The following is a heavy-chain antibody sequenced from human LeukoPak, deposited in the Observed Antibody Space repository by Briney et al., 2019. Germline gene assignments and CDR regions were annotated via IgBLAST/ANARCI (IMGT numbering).Heavy chain of an antibody. CDR1: GFTFSSYW. CDR3: ARDGSSWANWFDP. Sequence: GGSLRLSCAASGFTFSSYWMHWVRHAPGKGLVWVSRINSDGSSTSYADSVKGRFTISRDNAKNTLYLQMSSLRAEDTAVYYCARDGSSWANWFDPWGQGTLVTVSS. J-gene: IGHJ5*02. V-gene: IGHV3-74*01. D-gene: IGHD6-13*01. CDR2: INSDGSST.